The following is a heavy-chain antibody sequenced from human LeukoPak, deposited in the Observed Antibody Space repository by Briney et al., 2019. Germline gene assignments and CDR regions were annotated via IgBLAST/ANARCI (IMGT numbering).Heavy chain of an antibody. CDR2: IAVGSGNT. V-gene: IGHV1-58*02. D-gene: IGHD3-22*01. Sequence: LVKVSCKASGFTFTSSSMQWVRQARGQRVDWIGWIAVGSGNTNYAQKFQGRVTITRDMSTSTAYMELSSLRSEDTAVYYCAAVFGSGYYYYFDYWGRGTLVTVSS. CDR1: GFTFTSSS. CDR3: AAVFGSGYYYYFDY. J-gene: IGHJ4*02.